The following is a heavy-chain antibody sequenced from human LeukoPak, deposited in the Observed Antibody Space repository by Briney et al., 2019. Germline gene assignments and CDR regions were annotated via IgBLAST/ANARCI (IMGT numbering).Heavy chain of an antibody. J-gene: IGHJ4*02. V-gene: IGHV3-48*03. Sequence: GGSLRLSCAVSEFAFSDFRLYEMYWVRKAPGEGLEWVSYISSSGGTRYYADCLRGRFTISRDNPKKSLHQQMNSVGPEHNAGYYCTTLAVASNFDYWGQGTLVTVSS. CDR3: TTLAVASNFDY. CDR2: ISSSGGTR. CDR1: EFAFSDFRLYE. D-gene: IGHD6-19*01.